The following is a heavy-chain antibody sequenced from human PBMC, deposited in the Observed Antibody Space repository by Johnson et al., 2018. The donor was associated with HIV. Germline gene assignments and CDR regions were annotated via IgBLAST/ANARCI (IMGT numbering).Heavy chain of an antibody. CDR2: ITQDGSEK. D-gene: IGHD3-9*01. CDR3: ARELPSYDILTGPGAFDI. J-gene: IGHJ3*02. V-gene: IGHV3-7*01. CDR1: GFTFSIYW. Sequence: VQLVESGGGLVQPGGSLRLSCAASGFTFSIYWMTWVRQAPRKGLEWVANITQDGSEKYYVDSVNGRFTISRDNSKNTLYLQMNSLRAEDTAVYYCARELPSYDILTGPGAFDIWGQGTMVTVSS.